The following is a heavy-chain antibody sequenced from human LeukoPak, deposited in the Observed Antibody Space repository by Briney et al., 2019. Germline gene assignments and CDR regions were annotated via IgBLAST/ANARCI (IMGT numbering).Heavy chain of an antibody. J-gene: IGHJ4*02. CDR3: ATYYFDSSYN. D-gene: IGHD3-22*01. CDR2: IDISGGNT. CDR1: GFTFATYE. V-gene: IGHV3-48*03. Sequence: PAGGSLRLSRAASGFTFATYEMNWVRQAPGKGLEWLSYIDISGGNTLYADSVKGRFTISRDNAGNSLHLQMYGLRAEDTAVYYCATYYFDSSYNWGQGTLVTVSS.